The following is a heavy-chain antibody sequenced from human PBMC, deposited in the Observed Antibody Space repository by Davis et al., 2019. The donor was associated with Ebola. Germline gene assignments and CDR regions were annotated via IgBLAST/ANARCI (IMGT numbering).Heavy chain of an antibody. CDR3: ARDPSPVVVPAAIRNKALEGDYYYYYYMDV. CDR1: GYTFTSYY. Sequence: ASVKVSCKASGYTFTSYYMHWVRQAPGQGLEWMGILNPSGGSTSYAQKFQGRVTMTRDTSTSTVYMELSSLRSEDTAVYYCARDPSPVVVPAAIRNKALEGDYYYYYYMDVWGKGTTVTVSS. D-gene: IGHD2-2*02. V-gene: IGHV1-46*01. CDR2: LNPSGGST. J-gene: IGHJ6*03.